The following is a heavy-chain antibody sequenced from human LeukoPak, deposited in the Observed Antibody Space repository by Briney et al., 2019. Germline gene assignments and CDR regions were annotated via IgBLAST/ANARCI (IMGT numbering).Heavy chain of an antibody. CDR3: ARGFWGSYPNWFDP. CDR1: GFTFDDYG. Sequence: PGGSLRLSCAASGFTFDDYGMSWVRHAPGKGLEWVSGINWNGGSTGYADSVKGRFTISRDNAKNSLYLQMNSLRAEDTALYYCARGFWGSYPNWFDPWGQGTLVTVSS. D-gene: IGHD3-16*02. J-gene: IGHJ5*02. CDR2: INWNGGST. V-gene: IGHV3-20*04.